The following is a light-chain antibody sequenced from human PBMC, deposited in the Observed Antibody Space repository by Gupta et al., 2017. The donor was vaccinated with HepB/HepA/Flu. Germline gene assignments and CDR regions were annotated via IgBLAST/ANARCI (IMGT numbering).Light chain of an antibody. Sequence: QSVLTQPPSVSGAPGQRVTISCTGISSNIGAGYDVHWYQPLPGTAPKLLIYGNSNRPSGVPDRFSGSKSGTSASLAITGLQAEDEADYYCQSYDSSLSGPVVFGGGTKLTVL. CDR3: QSYDSSLSGPVV. CDR1: SSNIGAGYD. CDR2: GNS. V-gene: IGLV1-40*01. J-gene: IGLJ2*01.